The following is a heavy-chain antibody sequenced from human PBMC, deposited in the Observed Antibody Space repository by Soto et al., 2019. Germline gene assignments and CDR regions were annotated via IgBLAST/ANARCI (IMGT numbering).Heavy chain of an antibody. D-gene: IGHD2-15*01. J-gene: IGHJ4*02. CDR1: GFTFTSYA. V-gene: IGHV3-23*01. Sequence: GGSLRLSCAASGFTFTSYAMTWVRQAPGKGLEWVSVIADSGGSTYYADSVKGRFTISRDNSKNTLYLQMNSLRAEDTAIYYCAKSSTGSCYSPVVNWGQGTLVTVSS. CDR3: AKSSTGSCYSPVVN. CDR2: IADSGGST.